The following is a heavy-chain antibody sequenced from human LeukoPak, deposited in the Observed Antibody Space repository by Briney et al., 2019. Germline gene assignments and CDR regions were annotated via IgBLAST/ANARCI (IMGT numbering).Heavy chain of an antibody. CDR3: ARIVGATLIDY. D-gene: IGHD1-26*01. CDR2: IYSGGST. J-gene: IGHJ4*02. Sequence: GGSLRLSCAASGFTVSSNYMSWVRQAPGKGLEWVSVIYSGGSTYYADSVKGRFTIPRHNSKNTLYLQMNSLRAEDTAVYYCARIVGATLIDYWGQGTLVTVSS. CDR1: GFTVSSNY. V-gene: IGHV3-53*04.